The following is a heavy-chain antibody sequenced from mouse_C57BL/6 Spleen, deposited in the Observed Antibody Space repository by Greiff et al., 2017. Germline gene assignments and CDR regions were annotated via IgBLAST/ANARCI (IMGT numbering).Heavy chain of an antibody. D-gene: IGHD2-2*01. V-gene: IGHV5-9*01. Sequence: EVQGVESGGGLVKPGGSLKLSCAASGFTFSSYTMSWVRQTPEKRLEWVATISGGGGNNYYPDSVKGRFTIAKDNAKNTLYLQMSSLRAEDTAFCSGARHGGVTYYFDYWGQGTTLTVSS. CDR3: ARHGGVTYYFDY. J-gene: IGHJ2*01. CDR1: GFTFSSYT. CDR2: ISGGGGNN.